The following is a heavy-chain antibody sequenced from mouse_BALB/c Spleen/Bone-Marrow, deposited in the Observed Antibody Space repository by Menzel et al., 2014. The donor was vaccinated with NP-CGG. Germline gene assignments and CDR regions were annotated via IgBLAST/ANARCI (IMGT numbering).Heavy chain of an antibody. CDR2: INSNGGST. J-gene: IGHJ4*01. V-gene: IGHV5-6-2*01. CDR1: GFTFSSYY. D-gene: IGHD2-12*01. CDR3: ARLGNDDAMDY. Sequence: EVKLVESGGGLVKLGGSLKLSCAASGFTFSSYYMSWVSQTPGKRLELVAAINSNGGSTYYPDTVKGRFTISRDNAKNTLYLQMSSLKSEDTALYYCARLGNDDAMDYWGQGTSVTVSS.